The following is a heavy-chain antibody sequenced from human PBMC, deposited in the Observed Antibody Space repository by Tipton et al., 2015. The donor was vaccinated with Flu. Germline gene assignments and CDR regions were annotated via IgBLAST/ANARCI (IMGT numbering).Heavy chain of an antibody. D-gene: IGHD3-10*01. CDR2: INHSGST. CDR1: GGSISSYY. J-gene: IGHJ6*03. CDR3: ARGQRITMVRGPGGYYMDV. Sequence: TLSLTCTVSGGSISSYYWSWIRQPPGKGLEWIGEINHSGSTNYNPSLKSRVTISVDTSKNQFSLKLSSVTAADTAVYYCARGQRITMVRGPGGYYMDVWGKGTTVTVSS. V-gene: IGHV4-34*01.